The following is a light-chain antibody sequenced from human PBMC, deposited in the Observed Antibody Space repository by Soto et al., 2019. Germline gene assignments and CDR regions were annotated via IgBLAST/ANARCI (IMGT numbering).Light chain of an antibody. Sequence: DIQVTQSPSTLSASVGDRVTITCRASQSIRSWLAWYQQKPGKAPKLLIYKASSLESGVPSRFSGSGSGTEFTLTISSLQPDDFATYYCQQYNGGSQTFGRGTKVDIK. J-gene: IGKJ1*01. V-gene: IGKV1-5*03. CDR1: QSIRSW. CDR3: QQYNGGSQT. CDR2: KAS.